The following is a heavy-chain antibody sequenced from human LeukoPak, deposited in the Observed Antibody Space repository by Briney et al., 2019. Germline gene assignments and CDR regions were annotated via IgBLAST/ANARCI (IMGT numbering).Heavy chain of an antibody. Sequence: SETLSLTCAVYGGSFSGYYWSWIRQPPGKGLEWIGEINHSGSTNYNPSLKSRVTISVDTSKNQFSLKLSSVTAADTAVYYCARLEGDFWSGYWFDYWGQGTLVTVSS. V-gene: IGHV4-34*01. D-gene: IGHD3-3*01. CDR3: ARLEGDFWSGYWFDY. J-gene: IGHJ4*02. CDR1: GGSFSGYY. CDR2: INHSGST.